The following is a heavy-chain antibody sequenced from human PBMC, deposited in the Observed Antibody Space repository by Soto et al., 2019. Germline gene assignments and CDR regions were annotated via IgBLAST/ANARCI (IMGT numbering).Heavy chain of an antibody. CDR3: ARHRGYYDILTGYYTELNFDY. CDR1: GGSISSSSYY. J-gene: IGHJ4*02. D-gene: IGHD3-9*01. CDR2: IYYSGTT. V-gene: IGHV4-39*01. Sequence: SETLSLTCTVSGGSISSSSYYWGWIRQPPGQGLEWIGSIYYSGTTYYNPSLKSRVTISVDTSKNQFPLKLSSVTAADTAVYYCARHRGYYDILTGYYTELNFDYWGQGTLVTVSS.